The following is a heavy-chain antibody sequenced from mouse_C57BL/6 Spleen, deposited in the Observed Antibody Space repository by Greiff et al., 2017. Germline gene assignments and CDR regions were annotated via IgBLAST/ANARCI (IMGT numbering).Heavy chain of an antibody. V-gene: IGHV1-22*01. CDR2: INPNNGGT. D-gene: IGHD2-4*01. Sequence: EVHLHHSLPSLFNPLASVKMSCKASGYTFTDYNMHWVKQSHGKSLEWIGYINPNNGGTSYNQKFKGKATLTVNKSSSTAYMELRSLTSEDSAVYYCARSPLYYDYDRYYAMDYWGQGTSVTVSS. J-gene: IGHJ4*01. CDR3: ARSPLYYDYDRYYAMDY. CDR1: GYTFTDYN.